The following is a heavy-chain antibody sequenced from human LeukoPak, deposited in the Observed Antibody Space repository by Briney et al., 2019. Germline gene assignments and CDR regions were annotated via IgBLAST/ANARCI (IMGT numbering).Heavy chain of an antibody. D-gene: IGHD1-26*01. CDR2: FDPEDGET. J-gene: IGHJ4*02. Sequence: ASVKVSCKVSGYTLTELSMHWVRQAPGKGLEWMGGFDPEDGETIYAQKFQGRVTMTEDTSTDTAYMELSSLRSEDTAVYYCATPAIVGATSDFDYWGQGTLVTVSS. CDR3: ATPAIVGATSDFDY. V-gene: IGHV1-24*01. CDR1: GYTLTELS.